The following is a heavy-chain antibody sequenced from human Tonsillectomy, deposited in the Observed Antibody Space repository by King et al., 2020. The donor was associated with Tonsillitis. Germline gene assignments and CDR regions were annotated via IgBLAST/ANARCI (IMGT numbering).Heavy chain of an antibody. CDR2: IYDSGNP. CDR1: VGSISGGDYY. V-gene: IGHV4-31*03. CDR3: GRYEGGVFDP. D-gene: IGHD2-15*01. J-gene: IGHJ5*02. Sequence: VQLQESGPGLVKPSQTLSLTCTVSVGSISGGDYYWSWIRQHPGKCLEWIGFIYDSGNPNYNPSLKSRLTISVDTSKNQFSLKLSSVTAADTAGYYCGRYEGGVFDPWGQGILVTVSS.